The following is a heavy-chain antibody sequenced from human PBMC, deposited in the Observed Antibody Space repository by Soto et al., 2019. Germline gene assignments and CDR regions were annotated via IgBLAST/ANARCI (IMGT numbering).Heavy chain of an antibody. J-gene: IGHJ4*02. D-gene: IGHD7-27*01. CDR1: GYPFSSYA. Sequence: QVHLVQSGAEVRKPGASVKVSCKASGYPFSSYAMHWVRQAPGQRLEWMGWINAGYGNTKSSQKFQDRVTISRDTSASTAYMRLMSLRYEDTCVYYCARGTGDGTFDFWGQGPLVTVSS. CDR3: ARGTGDGTFDF. V-gene: IGHV1-3*01. CDR2: INAGYGNT.